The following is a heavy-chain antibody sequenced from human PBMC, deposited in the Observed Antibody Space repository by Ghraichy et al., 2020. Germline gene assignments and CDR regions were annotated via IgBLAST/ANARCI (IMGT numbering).Heavy chain of an antibody. J-gene: IGHJ4*02. D-gene: IGHD1-26*01. CDR3: AKDSGRNTYYFDC. CDR1: GFTFSSYD. CDR2: ISYDGSNT. Sequence: GGSLRLSCAASGFTFSSYDMHWVRQTPGKGLEWVAFISYDGSNTYYADSVKGRFSISRDNSKNALFLQMNSLRAEDTAVYYCAKDSGRNTYYFDCWGQGTLVTVSS. V-gene: IGHV3-30*18.